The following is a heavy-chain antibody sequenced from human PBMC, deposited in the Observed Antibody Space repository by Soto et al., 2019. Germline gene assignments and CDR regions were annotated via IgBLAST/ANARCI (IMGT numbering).Heavy chain of an antibody. CDR1: GFTFSSYG. D-gene: IGHD6-6*01. CDR3: AKGQLVGGALVSGNGMDV. J-gene: IGHJ6*02. Sequence: LRLSCAASGFTFSSYGMHWVRQAPGKGLEWVAVISYDGSNKYYADSVKGRFTISRDNSKNTLYLQMNSLRAEDTAVYYCAKGQLVGGALVSGNGMDVWGQGTTVTVSS. CDR2: ISYDGSNK. V-gene: IGHV3-30*18.